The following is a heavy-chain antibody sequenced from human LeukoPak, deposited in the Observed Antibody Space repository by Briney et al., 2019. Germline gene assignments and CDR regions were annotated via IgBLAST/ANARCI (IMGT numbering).Heavy chain of an antibody. Sequence: GGSLRLSCAASGFTFSSYSMNWVRQAPGKGLEWVSYISSSSSTIYYADSVKGRFTISRDNAKNSLYLQMNSLRAEDTAVYYCARDRHCSSTSCYAGILKEGFDPWGQGTLVTVSS. CDR3: ARDRHCSSTSCYAGILKEGFDP. V-gene: IGHV3-48*01. D-gene: IGHD2-2*01. CDR1: GFTFSSYS. J-gene: IGHJ5*02. CDR2: ISSSSSTI.